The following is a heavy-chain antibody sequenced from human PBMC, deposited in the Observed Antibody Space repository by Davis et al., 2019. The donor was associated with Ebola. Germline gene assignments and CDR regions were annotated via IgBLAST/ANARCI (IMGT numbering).Heavy chain of an antibody. CDR1: GGSFSGYY. Sequence: MPSETLSLTCAVYGGSFSGYYWSWIRQPPGKGLEWIGEINHSGSTNYNPSLKSRVTISVDTSKNQFSLKLSAVTAADTAVYYCARGWDYGEGRIFDYWGQGNLVTVS. CDR2: INHSGST. CDR3: ARGWDYGEGRIFDY. J-gene: IGHJ4*02. V-gene: IGHV4-34*01. D-gene: IGHD4/OR15-4a*01.